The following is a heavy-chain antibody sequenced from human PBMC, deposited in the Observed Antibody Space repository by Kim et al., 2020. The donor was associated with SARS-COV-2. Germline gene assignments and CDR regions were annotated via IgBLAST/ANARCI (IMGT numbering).Heavy chain of an antibody. J-gene: IGHJ4*02. CDR1: GFTFSSYA. CDR3: ARGIRRDYYDSSGWFDY. D-gene: IGHD3-22*01. V-gene: IGHV3-30*04. Sequence: GGSLRLSCAASGFTFSSYAMHWVRQAPGKGLEWVAVISYDGSNKYYADSVKGRFTISRDNSKNTLYLQMNSLRAEDTAVYYCARGIRRDYYDSSGWFDYWGRRTLVSVSS. CDR2: ISYDGSNK.